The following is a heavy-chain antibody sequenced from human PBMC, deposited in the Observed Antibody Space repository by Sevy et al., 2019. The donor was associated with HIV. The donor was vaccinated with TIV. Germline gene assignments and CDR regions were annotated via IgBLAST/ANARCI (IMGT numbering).Heavy chain of an antibody. Sequence: GGSLRLSCAASGFTFSYYDMNWVRQAPGKGLEWVSSISSAGSYIKYGDSVKGRFTISRDNAKNSLYLQMNSLRAEDTAVYFCARNLDYYDTSAFYSWGQGTPVTVS. V-gene: IGHV3-21*01. D-gene: IGHD3-22*01. J-gene: IGHJ5*01. CDR2: ISSAGSYI. CDR1: GFTFSYYD. CDR3: ARNLDYYDTSAFYS.